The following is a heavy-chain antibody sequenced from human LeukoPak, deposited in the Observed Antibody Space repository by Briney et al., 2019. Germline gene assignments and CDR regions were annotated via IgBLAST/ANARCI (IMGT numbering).Heavy chain of an antibody. Sequence: SETLSLTCTVSGGSISSYYWSWIRQPPGKGLEWIGYIYTSGSTNYNPSLKSRVTISVDTSKNQFSLKLSSVTAADTAVYYCARALPSEPSYFDYWGQGTLVTVSS. V-gene: IGHV4-4*09. CDR1: GGSISSYY. J-gene: IGHJ4*02. CDR2: IYTSGST. CDR3: ARALPSEPSYFDY. D-gene: IGHD1-26*01.